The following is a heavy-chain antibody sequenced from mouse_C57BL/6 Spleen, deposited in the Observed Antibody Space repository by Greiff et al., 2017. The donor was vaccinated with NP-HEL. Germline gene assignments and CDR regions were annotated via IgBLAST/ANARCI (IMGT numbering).Heavy chain of an antibody. V-gene: IGHV5-17*01. CDR1: GFTFSDYG. Sequence: EVQLVESGGGLVKPGGSLKLSCAASGFTFSDYGMHWVRQAPEKGLEWVAYISSGSSTIYYADTVKGRFTISRDNAKNTLFLQMTSLRSEDTAMYYCARRTLYYGSSYGYFDVWGTGTTVTVSS. CDR2: ISSGSSTI. J-gene: IGHJ1*03. D-gene: IGHD1-1*01. CDR3: ARRTLYYGSSYGYFDV.